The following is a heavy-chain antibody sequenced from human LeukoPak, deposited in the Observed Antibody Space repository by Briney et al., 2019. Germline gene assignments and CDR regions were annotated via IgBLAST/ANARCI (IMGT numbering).Heavy chain of an antibody. J-gene: IGHJ4*02. D-gene: IGHD6-19*01. Sequence: SETLSLTCAVYGGSFSGYYWSWIRQPPGKGLEWIGEINHSGSTNYNPSLKSRVTISVDTSKNQFSLKLSSVTAADTAMYYCARLASGSYWGQGTLVTVSS. CDR1: GGSFSGYY. CDR3: ARLASGSY. CDR2: INHSGST. V-gene: IGHV4-34*01.